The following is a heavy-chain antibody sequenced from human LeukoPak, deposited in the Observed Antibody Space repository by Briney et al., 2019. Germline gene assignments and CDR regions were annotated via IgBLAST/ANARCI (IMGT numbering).Heavy chain of an antibody. D-gene: IGHD6-6*01. Sequence: GGSLRLSCAASGFTFSSYAMHWVRQAPGKGLEWVAVISYDGSNKYYADSVKGRFTISRDNSKNTLYLQMNSLRAEDTAVYYCARDGDSSSQYYFDYWGQGTLVTVSS. CDR3: ARDGDSSSQYYFDY. CDR1: GFTFSSYA. J-gene: IGHJ4*02. CDR2: ISYDGSNK. V-gene: IGHV3-30-3*01.